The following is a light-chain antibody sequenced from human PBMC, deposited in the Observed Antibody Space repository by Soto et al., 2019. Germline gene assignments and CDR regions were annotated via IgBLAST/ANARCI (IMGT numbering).Light chain of an antibody. Sequence: DIQMTQSPSTLSASVGDRVTITCRASQSISTWLAWYQQKPGKAPRVLIYKASSLESGVPSRFSGSGSGTDLLLTIGSLRLVNFQPYSGHQNNSKPPYFGQGTKLEIK. CDR3: HQNNSKPPY. CDR1: QSISTW. J-gene: IGKJ2*01. V-gene: IGKV1-5*03. CDR2: KAS.